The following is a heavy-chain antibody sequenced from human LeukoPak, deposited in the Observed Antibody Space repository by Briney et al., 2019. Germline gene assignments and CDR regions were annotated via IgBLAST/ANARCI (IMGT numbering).Heavy chain of an antibody. CDR3: ARDLPRFCSGGSCYQDY. J-gene: IGHJ4*02. CDR1: GFTFSSYG. CDR2: ISYDGSNK. V-gene: IGHV3-30*03. D-gene: IGHD2-15*01. Sequence: QPGGSLRLSCAASGFTFSSYGMHWVRQAPGKGLEWVAVISYDGSNKYYADSVKGRFTISRDNSKNTLYLQMNSLRAEDTAVYYCARDLPRFCSGGSCYQDYWGQGTLVTVSS.